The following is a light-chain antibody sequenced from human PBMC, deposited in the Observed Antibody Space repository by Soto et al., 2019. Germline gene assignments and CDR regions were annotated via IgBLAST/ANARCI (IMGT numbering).Light chain of an antibody. CDR1: SSDVGGYKY. V-gene: IGLV2-11*01. J-gene: IGLJ1*01. Sequence: QSVLTQPRSVSGSPGQSVTISCTGTSSDVGGYKYVSWYQQYPGKAPKLMIYHVSKRPSGVPDRFSGSKSGNTASLTISWLQGEDEADYYCCSYTGSDTYVFGTGTRSPS. CDR3: CSYTGSDTYV. CDR2: HVS.